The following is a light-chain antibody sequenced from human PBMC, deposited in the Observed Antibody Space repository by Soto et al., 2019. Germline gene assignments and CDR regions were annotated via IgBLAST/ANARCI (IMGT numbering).Light chain of an antibody. CDR2: GAS. V-gene: IGKV3-20*01. CDR1: QSVSSSY. CDR3: RQYRDLLRT. J-gene: IGKJ1*01. Sequence: EIVLTQSPGTLSLSPGERATLSCRASQSVSSSYLAWYQQKPGQAPRLLIYGASSRATGIPDRFSGSGSGTDFTLTISRLEPEDFAVYYCRQYRDLLRTFGQGTQVEVK.